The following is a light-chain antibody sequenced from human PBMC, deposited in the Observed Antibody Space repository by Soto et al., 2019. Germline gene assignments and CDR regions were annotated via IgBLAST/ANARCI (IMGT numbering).Light chain of an antibody. CDR1: SSNIGSNS. CDR2: RNN. J-gene: IGLJ2*01. CDR3: AAWDASLSGVV. Sequence: QSVLTQPHSASGTPGQRVTISCSGRSSNIGSNSVYWYQQLPGTAPKLLIYRNNQRPSGVPDRFSGSKSGTSASLAIRVLRSEDDADYYCAAWDASLSGVVFGGVTNLTVL. V-gene: IGLV1-47*01.